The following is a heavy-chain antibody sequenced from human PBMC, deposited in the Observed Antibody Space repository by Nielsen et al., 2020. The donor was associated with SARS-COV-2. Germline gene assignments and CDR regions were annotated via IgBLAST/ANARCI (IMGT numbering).Heavy chain of an antibody. CDR2: LYRGGSP. D-gene: IGHD2-21*02. CDR1: GDSISGGSES. V-gene: IGHV4-30-2*01. J-gene: IGHJ4*02. Sequence: SETLSLTCTVSGDSISGGSESWSWIRQPPGKGLEWIGYLYRGGSPYYNPSLKSRATVSVDRSKNSFSLKLTSVTAADTAVYYCARARLREFDYWGQGALVTVSA. CDR3: ARARLREFDY.